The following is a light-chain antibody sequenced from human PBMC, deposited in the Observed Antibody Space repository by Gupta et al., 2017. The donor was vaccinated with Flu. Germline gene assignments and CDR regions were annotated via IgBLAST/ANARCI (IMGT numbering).Light chain of an antibody. CDR1: SSNIGTIYD. CDR2: GDN. Sequence: QSVLTQPPSVSGAPGQRVAVSIPGSSSNIGTIYDVHWYQLLPGTAPKYLVPGDNNRPSVVPDRFSGSKTGTSASLASTGLQAEDEADYYCQCYDTSLTGYVFGTGTKVTVL. CDR3: QCYDTSLTGYV. J-gene: IGLJ1*01. V-gene: IGLV1-40*01.